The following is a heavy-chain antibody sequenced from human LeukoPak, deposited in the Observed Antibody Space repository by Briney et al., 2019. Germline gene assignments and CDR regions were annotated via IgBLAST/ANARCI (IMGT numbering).Heavy chain of an antibody. D-gene: IGHD2-21*01. CDR3: ARDCCGGDDAFDI. CDR1: GFTVSSNY. J-gene: IGHJ3*02. CDR2: IYSGGST. Sequence: PGGSLRLSCAASGFTVSSNYMSWVRQAPGKGLEWVSVIYSGGSTYYADSVKGRFTISRDNSKNTRYLQMNSLRAEDTAVYYCARDCCGGDDAFDIWGQGTMVTVSS. V-gene: IGHV3-53*01.